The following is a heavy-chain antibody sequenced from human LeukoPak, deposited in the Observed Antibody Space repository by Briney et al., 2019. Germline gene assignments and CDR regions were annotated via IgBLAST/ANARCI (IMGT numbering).Heavy chain of an antibody. D-gene: IGHD3-10*01. CDR1: GGSISSYY. CDR3: ARVGRYYYGSGSPKGTFDY. CDR2: IYYSGST. Sequence: SETLSLTCTVSGGSISSYYWSWIRQPPGKGLEWIGYIYYSGSTNYNPSLKSRVTISVDTSKNQFSLKLSSVTAADTAVYYCARVGRYYYGSGSPKGTFDYWGQETLVTVSS. J-gene: IGHJ4*02. V-gene: IGHV4-59*01.